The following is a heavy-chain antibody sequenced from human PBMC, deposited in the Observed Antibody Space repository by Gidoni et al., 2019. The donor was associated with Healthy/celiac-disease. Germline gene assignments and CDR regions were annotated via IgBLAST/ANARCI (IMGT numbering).Heavy chain of an antibody. D-gene: IGHD1-26*01. CDR1: GTTFSSYS. CDR3: ARDLGGGATPFDY. J-gene: IGHJ4*02. CDR2: ISSSSSYI. Sequence: EVQLVESGGGLVTPGGSLTLSCAAPGTTFSSYSMNWVRQAPGKGLEWVSSISSSSSYIYYADSVKGRFTISRDNAKNSLYLQMNSLRAEDTAVYYCARDLGGGATPFDYWGQGTLVTVSS. V-gene: IGHV3-21*06.